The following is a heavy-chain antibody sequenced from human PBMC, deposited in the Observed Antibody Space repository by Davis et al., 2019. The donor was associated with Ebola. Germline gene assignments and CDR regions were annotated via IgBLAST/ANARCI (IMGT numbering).Heavy chain of an antibody. CDR3: ARGSSKAYYYYGMDV. V-gene: IGHV1-3*01. CDR2: INAGNGNT. CDR1: GYTFTSYA. J-gene: IGHJ6*02. D-gene: IGHD6-6*01. Sequence: ASVNVSCKASGYTFTSYAMHWVRQAPGQRLEWMGWINAGNGNTKYSQKFQGRVTITRDTSASTAYMELSSLRSEDTAVYYCARGSSKAYYYYGMDVWGQGTTVTVSS.